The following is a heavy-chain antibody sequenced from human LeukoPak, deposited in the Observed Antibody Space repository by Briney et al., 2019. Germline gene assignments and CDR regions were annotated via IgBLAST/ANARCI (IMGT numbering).Heavy chain of an antibody. CDR1: GYTFTCYF. V-gene: IGHV1-2*02. J-gene: IGHJ4*02. Sequence: ASVKVSCKASGYTFTCYFMHWVRQAPGQGREWMGWINPNTGGTNYAKKFQGRVTMTRDRSISTAYMVLSRQRSDDRDVDLCGRVKPVLYYDSVGYSDYWGQGTLVTVSS. CDR3: GRVKPVLYYDSVGYSDY. CDR2: INPNTGGT. D-gene: IGHD3-22*01.